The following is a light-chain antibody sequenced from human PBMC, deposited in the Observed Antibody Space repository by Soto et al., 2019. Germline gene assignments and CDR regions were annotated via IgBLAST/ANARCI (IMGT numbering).Light chain of an antibody. CDR2: AAS. CDR3: SKYKSDPCP. J-gene: IGKJ3*01. CDR1: QGISNY. V-gene: IGKV1-27*01. Sequence: DIQMTQSPSSLSASVGDRVTITCRASQGISNYLAWYQQKPGKVPKLLIYAASTLQSGVECRFSGSGSWTAFSLTNRSLQAKDDATYYCSKYKSDPCPFGPGTKVDIK.